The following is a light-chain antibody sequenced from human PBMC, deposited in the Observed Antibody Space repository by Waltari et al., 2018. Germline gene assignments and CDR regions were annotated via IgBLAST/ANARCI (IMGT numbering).Light chain of an antibody. CDR3: SSYTGRNSWV. CDR2: VVS. Sequence: WYKQHPGKAPELMIFVVSKRPSGVSHRFSASASGDTASLTISGLQADDEGDYYCSSYTGRNSWVFGGGTKLTVL. V-gene: IGLV2-14*04. J-gene: IGLJ3*02.